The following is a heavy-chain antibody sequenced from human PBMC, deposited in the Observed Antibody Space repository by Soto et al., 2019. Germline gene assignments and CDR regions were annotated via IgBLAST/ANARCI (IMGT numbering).Heavy chain of an antibody. V-gene: IGHV4-39*01. D-gene: IGHD2-21*02. Sequence: PSETLSLTCSVSGGPISSSSYFWGWIRQPPGKGLEWIGSIYYSGSTYYNPSLKSRVTVSVDTSKNQLSLKLSSVTAADTAVYYCARHPSDFWFDPWGQGTLVTVSS. J-gene: IGHJ5*02. CDR2: IYYSGST. CDR1: GGPISSSSYF. CDR3: ARHPSDFWFDP.